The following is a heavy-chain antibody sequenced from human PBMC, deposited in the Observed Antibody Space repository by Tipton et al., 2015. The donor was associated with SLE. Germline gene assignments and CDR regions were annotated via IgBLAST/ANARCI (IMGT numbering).Heavy chain of an antibody. CDR1: GGSISSTSFF. CDR2: INYSGST. CDR3: AGAGFGELFLVY. J-gene: IGHJ4*02. V-gene: IGHV4-39*07. Sequence: TLSLTCTVSGGSISSTSFFWAWIRQPPGKGLEWIGTINYSGSTNYNPSLKSRVTISVATSKNQFSLKLSSVTAADTAVYYFAGAGFGELFLVYWGQGTLVTVSS. D-gene: IGHD3-10*01.